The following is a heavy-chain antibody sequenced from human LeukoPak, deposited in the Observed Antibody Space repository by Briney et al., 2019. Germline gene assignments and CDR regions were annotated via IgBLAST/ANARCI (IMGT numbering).Heavy chain of an antibody. CDR2: VSSSSSYI. V-gene: IGHV3-21*01. CDR3: VRDTAYYFDSREAFDI. CDR1: GFTFSSYS. J-gene: IGHJ3*02. D-gene: IGHD3-22*01. Sequence: GRSLRLSCAASGFTFSSYSMNWVRQAPGKGLEWVSSVSSSSSYIYYADSVKGRFTISRDNAKNSLYLQMNSLRAEDTAVYYCVRDTAYYFDSREAFDIWGQGTMVTVSS.